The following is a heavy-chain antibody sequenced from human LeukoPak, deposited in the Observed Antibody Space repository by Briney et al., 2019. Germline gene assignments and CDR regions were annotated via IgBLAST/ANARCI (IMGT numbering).Heavy chain of an antibody. Sequence: SETLSLTCTVSGGSIRSGSHYWAWIRQPPGKGLEWIRSIYYSGSTYYNPSLENRVTISIDTSKNHFSLKLSSLSAADTSVYYCAKRDDSGGNLVDLWGQGTLVTVS. V-gene: IGHV4-39*02. CDR3: AKRDDSGGNLVDL. CDR1: GGSIRSGSHY. CDR2: IYYSGST. D-gene: IGHD3-22*01. J-gene: IGHJ4*02.